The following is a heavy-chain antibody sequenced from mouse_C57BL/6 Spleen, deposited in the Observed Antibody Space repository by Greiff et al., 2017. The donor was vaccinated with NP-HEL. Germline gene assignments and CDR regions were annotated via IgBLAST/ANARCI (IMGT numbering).Heavy chain of an antibody. J-gene: IGHJ2*02. CDR2: FYPGSGSI. CDR1: GYTFTEYT. D-gene: IGHD1-1*01. CDR3: ARHEEYYYYGSSYMVTTGYFDY. V-gene: IGHV1-62-2*01. Sequence: VQLQQSGAELVKPGASVKLSCKASGYTFTEYTIHWVKQRSGQGLEWIGWFYPGSGSIKYNEKFKDKATLTADKSSSTVYMELSRLTSEDSAVYFCARHEEYYYYGSSYMVTTGYFDYWGQGTSLTVSS.